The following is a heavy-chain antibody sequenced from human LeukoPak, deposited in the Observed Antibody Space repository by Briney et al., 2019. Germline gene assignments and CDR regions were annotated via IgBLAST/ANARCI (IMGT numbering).Heavy chain of an antibody. CDR1: GGSISTYY. D-gene: IGHD3-22*01. V-gene: IGHV4-59*01. CDR3: AKRGYYYDSSAYVAPTDYS. CDR2: IIYNGRT. J-gene: IGHJ4*02. Sequence: SETLSLTCTVSGGSISTYYWTWIRQPPGKGLEWIGYIIYNGRTDYNPSLKSRVTISLDTSKNQFSLKLSSVTAADTAVYYCAKRGYYYDSSAYVAPTDYSWGQGTLVTVSS.